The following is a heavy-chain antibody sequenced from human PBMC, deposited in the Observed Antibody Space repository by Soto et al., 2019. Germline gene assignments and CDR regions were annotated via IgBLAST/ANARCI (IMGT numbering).Heavy chain of an antibody. D-gene: IGHD3-22*01. CDR3: ARLGGYYQALDS. J-gene: IGHJ4*02. CDR1: GGTFSSYT. V-gene: IGHV1-69*02. CDR2: IIPILGIA. Sequence: GASVKVSWKAAGGTFSSYTISWGRQAPGQGLEWMGRIIPILGIANYAQKFQGRVTISLNTSKNEVSLRLTSVTAADTAVYYCARLGGYYQALDSWGQGTLVTVSS.